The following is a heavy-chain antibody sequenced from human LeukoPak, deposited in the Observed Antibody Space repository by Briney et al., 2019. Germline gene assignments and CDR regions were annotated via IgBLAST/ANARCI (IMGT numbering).Heavy chain of an antibody. CDR1: GFTFSSYA. J-gene: IGHJ4*02. CDR3: AKTRAPDRIQLWLSFAY. Sequence: SGGSLRLSCAASGFTFSSYAMSWVRQAPGKGLEWVSAISGSGGSTYYADSVKGRFTISRDNSKNTLYLQMNSLRAEDTAVYYCAKTRAPDRIQLWLSFAYWGQGTLVTASS. V-gene: IGHV3-23*01. D-gene: IGHD5-18*01. CDR2: ISGSGGST.